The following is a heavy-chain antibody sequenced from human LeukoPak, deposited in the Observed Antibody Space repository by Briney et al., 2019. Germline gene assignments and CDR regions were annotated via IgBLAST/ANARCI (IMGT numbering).Heavy chain of an antibody. V-gene: IGHV1-2*02. D-gene: IGHD6-25*01. CDR2: INSNSGVT. Sequence: ASVKVSCKASGHTFTGYFIHWVRQAPGQGLEWMGRINSNSGVTTYALSFQGRVTMTRDTSINTAYMELSSLRSDDTAVYYRARDLATSANWELDYWGQETLITVSS. CDR1: GHTFTGYF. CDR3: ARDLATSANWELDY. J-gene: IGHJ4*02.